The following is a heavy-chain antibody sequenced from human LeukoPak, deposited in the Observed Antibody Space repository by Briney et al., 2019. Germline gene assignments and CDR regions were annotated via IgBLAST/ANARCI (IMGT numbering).Heavy chain of an antibody. J-gene: IGHJ4*02. CDR2: IWYDGSNK. Sequence: PGRSLRLSCAASGFTFSSYGMHWVRQAAGQGLEWVAVIWYDGSNKYYADSVKGRFTISRHHSRNKTYRPMNSLRAEDTAVYDCARDGYNSGHGYFDYWGQGTLVTVSS. V-gene: IGHV3-33*01. CDR1: GFTFSSYG. D-gene: IGHD5-24*01. CDR3: ARDGYNSGHGYFDY.